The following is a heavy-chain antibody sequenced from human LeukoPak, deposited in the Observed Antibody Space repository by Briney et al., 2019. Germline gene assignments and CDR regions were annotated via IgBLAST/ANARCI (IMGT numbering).Heavy chain of an antibody. CDR2: IYYSGST. V-gene: IGHV4-31*03. CDR3: ARALSDSSSWQNWFDP. J-gene: IGHJ5*02. Sequence: SETLSLTCTVSGGSISSGGYYWSWIRQHPGKGLEWIGYIYYSGSTYYNPSLKSRVTISVDTSKNQLSLKLSSVTAADTAVYYCARALSDSSSWQNWFDPWGQGTLVTVSS. CDR1: GGSISSGGYY. D-gene: IGHD6-13*01.